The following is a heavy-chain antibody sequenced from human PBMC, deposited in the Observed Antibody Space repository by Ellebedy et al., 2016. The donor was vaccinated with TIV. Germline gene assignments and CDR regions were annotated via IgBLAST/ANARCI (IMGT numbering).Heavy chain of an antibody. V-gene: IGHV3-66*01. Sequence: GESLKISCAASGFTVSSNYMSWVRQAPGKRLEWVSVIYSGGSTYYADSVKGRFTISRDNSKNTVYLQMNSLTLEDTAVYYCAKGLGSDWAFEYWGQGALATVSS. D-gene: IGHD6-19*01. CDR3: AKGLGSDWAFEY. CDR1: GFTVSSNY. CDR2: IYSGGST. J-gene: IGHJ4*02.